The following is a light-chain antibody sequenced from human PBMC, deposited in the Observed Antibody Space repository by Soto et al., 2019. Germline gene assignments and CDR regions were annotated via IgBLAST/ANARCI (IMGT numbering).Light chain of an antibody. CDR3: SAYTVSRTYV. V-gene: IGLV2-14*03. CDR1: SSDVGAYNF. J-gene: IGLJ1*01. Sequence: QSALTQPASVSGSPGQSITISCTGTSSDVGAYNFVSWHQQHPGKAPKLMIYNVYDRPSGISYRFSGSKSGNTASLTISGLQGEDEADYYCSAYTVSRTYVFGTGTKLIVL. CDR2: NVY.